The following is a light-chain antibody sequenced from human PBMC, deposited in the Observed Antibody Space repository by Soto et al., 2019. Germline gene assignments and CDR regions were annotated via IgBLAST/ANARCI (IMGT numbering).Light chain of an antibody. J-gene: IGLJ3*02. CDR3: SSYTTSITWV. CDR1: SSDVGAHNY. Sequence: QSALTQPASVSGSPGQSITISCTGTSSDVGAHNYVSWYQKYPGKAPKLLIFEVTNRPSGVSDRFSGSKSGNTASLTISGLQAEDEADYYCSSYTTSITWVFGGGTKLTV. V-gene: IGLV2-14*01. CDR2: EVT.